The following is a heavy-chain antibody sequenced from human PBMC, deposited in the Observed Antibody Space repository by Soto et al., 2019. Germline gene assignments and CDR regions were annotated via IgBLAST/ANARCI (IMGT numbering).Heavy chain of an antibody. CDR1: GGSFSGYY. CDR2: INHSGST. Sequence: QVQLQQWGAGLLKPSETLSLTCAVYGGSFSGYYWSWIRQPPGKGLEWIGEINHSGSTNYNPSLKSRVTISVDTSKNQFSLKLSSVTAADTAVYYCAIRIAAAGLGLDPWGQGTLVTVSS. V-gene: IGHV4-34*01. CDR3: AIRIAAAGLGLDP. J-gene: IGHJ5*02. D-gene: IGHD6-13*01.